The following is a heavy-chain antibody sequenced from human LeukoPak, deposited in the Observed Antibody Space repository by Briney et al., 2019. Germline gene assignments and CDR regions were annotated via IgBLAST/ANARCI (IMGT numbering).Heavy chain of an antibody. J-gene: IGHJ4*02. Sequence: SETLSLTCTVSGGSISSGGYYWSWIRQPPGKGLEWIGYIYHSGSTYYNPSLKSRVTISVDRSKNQFSLKLSSVTAADTAVYYCASTLSSSWYKVDYWGQGTLVTVSS. CDR1: GGSISSGGYY. CDR3: ASTLSSSWYKVDY. V-gene: IGHV4-30-2*01. D-gene: IGHD6-13*01. CDR2: IYHSGST.